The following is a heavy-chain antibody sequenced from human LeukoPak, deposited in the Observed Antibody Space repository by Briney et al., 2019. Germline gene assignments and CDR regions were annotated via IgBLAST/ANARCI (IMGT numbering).Heavy chain of an antibody. Sequence: GRSLRLSCAASGFTFSSYGMHWVRQAPGKGLEWVAVIWYDGSNQYSADSVKGRSTISRDNSKNTLYLQMNSLRAEDTAIYYCARDRYSNGPLNWFDPWGQGTLVTVSS. CDR2: IWYDGSNQ. J-gene: IGHJ5*02. V-gene: IGHV3-33*01. D-gene: IGHD6-19*01. CDR3: ARDRYSNGPLNWFDP. CDR1: GFTFSSYG.